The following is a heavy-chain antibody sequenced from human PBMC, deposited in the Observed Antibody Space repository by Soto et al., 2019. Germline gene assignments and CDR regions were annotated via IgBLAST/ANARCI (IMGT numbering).Heavy chain of an antibody. V-gene: IGHV4-59*01. CDR1: GGSISSYY. J-gene: IGHJ5*02. Sequence: SEILSLTCTVSGGSISSYYWSWIRQPPGKGLEWIGYIYYSGSTNYNPSLKSRVTISVDTSKNQFSLKLSSVTAADTAVYYCARDRGSSWYEGEAWFDPWGQGTLVTVSS. D-gene: IGHD6-13*01. CDR2: IYYSGST. CDR3: ARDRGSSWYEGEAWFDP.